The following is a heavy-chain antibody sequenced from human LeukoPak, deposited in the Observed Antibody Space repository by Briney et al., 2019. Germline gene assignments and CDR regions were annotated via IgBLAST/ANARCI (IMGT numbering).Heavy chain of an antibody. V-gene: IGHV3-23*01. J-gene: IGHJ4*02. Sequence: GGSLRLSCAASGFTFSSYGMSWVRQAPGKGLEWVSAISGSGGSTYYADSVKGRFTISRDYSKNTLYLQMNSLRVGDTAVYHCAKDSVTMVRGVIPLFDYWGQGTLVTVSS. CDR1: GFTFSSYG. CDR3: AKDSVTMVRGVIPLFDY. D-gene: IGHD3-10*01. CDR2: ISGSGGST.